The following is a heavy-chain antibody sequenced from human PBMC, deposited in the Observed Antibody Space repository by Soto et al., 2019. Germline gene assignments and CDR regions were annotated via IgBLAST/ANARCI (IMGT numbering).Heavy chain of an antibody. V-gene: IGHV3-30-3*01. Sequence: GGSLRLSCAASGFTFSSYAMHWVRQAPGKGLEWVAVISYDGSNKYYADSVKGRFTIYRDNAKNTLYLQMNSLRDEDTAVYYCERGDDSSGWYSCFDYWGQGTLVTVSS. D-gene: IGHD6-19*01. CDR3: ERGDDSSGWYSCFDY. CDR1: GFTFSSYA. CDR2: ISYDGSNK. J-gene: IGHJ4*02.